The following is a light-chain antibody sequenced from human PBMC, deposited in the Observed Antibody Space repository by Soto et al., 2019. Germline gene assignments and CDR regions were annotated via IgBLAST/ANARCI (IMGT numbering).Light chain of an antibody. CDR1: QSVTNNY. V-gene: IGKV3D-20*01. J-gene: IGKJ3*01. Sequence: EIVLTQSPATLSLSPGDRATLSCGASQSVTNNYLAWYQQKPGLAPRLLIYDASYRANGIPDRFSGSGSGTDFTLTISNLQPEDFATYYCQQTYTTPFTFGPGTKVDIK. CDR2: DAS. CDR3: QQTYTTPFT.